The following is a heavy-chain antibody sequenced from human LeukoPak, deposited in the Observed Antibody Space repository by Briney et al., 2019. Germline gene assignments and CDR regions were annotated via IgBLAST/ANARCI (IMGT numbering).Heavy chain of an antibody. CDR3: ARGPGELDH. V-gene: IGHV4-4*07. J-gene: IGHJ4*02. Sequence: SKTLSLTCTVSSGSINTYYWNWIRQPAGKGLEWIGRIYSSGSTTYTPSLKSRVIMSVDTSKNLIYLSLRSVTAADTAVYFCARGPGELDHWGQGTLVTVSS. CDR1: SGSINTYY. CDR2: IYSSGST. D-gene: IGHD3-10*01.